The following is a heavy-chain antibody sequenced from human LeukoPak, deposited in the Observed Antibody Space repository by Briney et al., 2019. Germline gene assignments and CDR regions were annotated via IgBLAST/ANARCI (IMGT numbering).Heavy chain of an antibody. CDR3: ARVDSYSYLY. D-gene: IGHD5-18*01. V-gene: IGHV3-74*01. CDR1: GFTFSSYW. Sequence: QPGGSLRLSCAASGFTFSSYWMHWVRQAPGKGLVWVSRISSDGGSTGYADSVKGRFTISRDNAKNTLYLQMNNLRAEDTAVYYGARVDSYSYLYWGQGTLVTASS. CDR2: ISSDGGST. J-gene: IGHJ4*02.